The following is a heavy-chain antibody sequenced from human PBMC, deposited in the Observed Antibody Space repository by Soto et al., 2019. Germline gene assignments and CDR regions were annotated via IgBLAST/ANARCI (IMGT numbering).Heavy chain of an antibody. Sequence: QVQLVQSGAEVKKPGSSVKVSCKASGGTFSSYTISWVRQAPGQGLEWMGKIIPILGIANYAQKFQGRVTITADKSTSTAYLELSSLRSEDTAVYYCARVGSGGTVPTQYFQHWGQGTLVTVSS. V-gene: IGHV1-69*02. D-gene: IGHD4-17*01. CDR3: ARVGSGGTVPTQYFQH. CDR2: IIPILGIA. CDR1: GGTFSSYT. J-gene: IGHJ1*01.